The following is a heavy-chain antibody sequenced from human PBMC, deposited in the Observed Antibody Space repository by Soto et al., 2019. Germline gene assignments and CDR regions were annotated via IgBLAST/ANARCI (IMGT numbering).Heavy chain of an antibody. CDR1: GGTFSSYA. Sequence: ASVKVSCKASGGTFSSYAISWVRQAPGQGLEWMGGIIPIFGTANYAQKFQGRVTITADESTSTAYMELSSLRSEDTAVYYCARDQELPDGDYFDYWGQGTLVTVSS. V-gene: IGHV1-69*13. J-gene: IGHJ4*02. CDR2: IIPIFGTA. D-gene: IGHD1-7*01. CDR3: ARDQELPDGDYFDY.